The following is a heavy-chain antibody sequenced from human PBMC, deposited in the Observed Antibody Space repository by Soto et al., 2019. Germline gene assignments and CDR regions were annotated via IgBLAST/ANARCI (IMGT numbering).Heavy chain of an antibody. J-gene: IGHJ4*02. Sequence: PGGSLRLSCAASGFTFSNYAMSWFRQAPGKGLEWVSAISGTGGSTYDADSVKGRFTISRDNSKNTLYLQMNSLRAEDTAVYYCAKDLGGSYYDFDYWGQGTLVTVSS. CDR1: GFTFSNYA. V-gene: IGHV3-23*01. CDR2: ISGTGGST. CDR3: AKDLGGSYYDFDY. D-gene: IGHD1-26*01.